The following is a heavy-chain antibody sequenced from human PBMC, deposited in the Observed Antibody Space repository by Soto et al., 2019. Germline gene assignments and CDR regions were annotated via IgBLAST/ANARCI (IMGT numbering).Heavy chain of an antibody. Sequence: VQLVESGGGLVQPGGSLRLSCEASLFTFSRYWMTWVRLAPGKGLEWVANIRQDGSEKYYVDSWKGRFTISRDNAKNSLSLQMNNLSPVDTAVYYCARAGSNYFASGSSLPYSMDVWGKGTTVTVSS. J-gene: IGHJ6*03. CDR2: IRQDGSEK. CDR3: ARAGSNYFASGSSLPYSMDV. V-gene: IGHV3-7*01. D-gene: IGHD3-10*01. CDR1: LFTFSRYW.